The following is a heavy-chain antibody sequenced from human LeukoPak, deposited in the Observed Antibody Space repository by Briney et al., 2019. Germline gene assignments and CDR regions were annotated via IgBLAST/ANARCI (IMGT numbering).Heavy chain of an antibody. CDR3: ARDTSGYYSLYY. CDR2: IYYTGTT. V-gene: IGHV4-31*03. Sequence: SSETLSLTCTVSVGSIISGGYYWTWIRQHPGKGLEWIGCIYYTGTTYYYPSLKSRVTISVDTSENQFSLKVISVTSADTAVYYCARDTSGYYSLYYWGQGTLVTVSS. D-gene: IGHD3-22*01. J-gene: IGHJ4*02. CDR1: VGSIISGGYY.